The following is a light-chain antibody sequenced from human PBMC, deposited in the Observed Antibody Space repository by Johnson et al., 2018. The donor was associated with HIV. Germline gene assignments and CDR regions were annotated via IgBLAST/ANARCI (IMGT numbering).Light chain of an antibody. CDR1: SSNIGNNY. CDR2: ENN. V-gene: IGLV1-51*02. J-gene: IGLJ1*01. Sequence: QSVLTQPPSVSAAPGQKVTISCSGSSSNIGNNYVSWYQQLPGTAPKLLIYENNKRPSGIPDRFSGSKSGTSATLGITGLQTGDDADYYCGTWDSSLSAHFVFGTGTKITVL. CDR3: GTWDSSLSAHFV.